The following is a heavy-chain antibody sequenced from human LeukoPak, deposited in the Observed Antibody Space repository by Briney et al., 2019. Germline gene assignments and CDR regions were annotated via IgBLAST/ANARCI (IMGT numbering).Heavy chain of an antibody. Sequence: GAAVKVSCTASGGTFSSYAISWVRQAPGQGLEWMGGIIPIFGTANYAQKFQGRVTITADKSTSTAYMELSSLRSEDTAVYYCASQPAAVNNWFDPWAREPWSPSPQ. J-gene: IGHJ5*02. CDR1: GGTFSSYA. V-gene: IGHV1-69*06. D-gene: IGHD2-2*01. CDR2: IIPIFGTA. CDR3: ASQPAAVNNWFDP.